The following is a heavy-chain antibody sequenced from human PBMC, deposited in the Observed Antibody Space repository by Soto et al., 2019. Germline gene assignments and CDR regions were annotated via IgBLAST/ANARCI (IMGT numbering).Heavy chain of an antibody. Sequence: GGSLRLSCASSGFTFISYSMNWVRQAPGKGLAWVSYISSSSSTIYYADSVKGRFTITRDNAKNSLYLQMNSLRAEDTAVYYCARGSRPFDFWGQGTLVTVSS. CDR1: GFTFISYS. D-gene: IGHD6-13*01. J-gene: IGHJ4*02. V-gene: IGHV3-48*01. CDR3: ARGSRPFDF. CDR2: ISSSSSTI.